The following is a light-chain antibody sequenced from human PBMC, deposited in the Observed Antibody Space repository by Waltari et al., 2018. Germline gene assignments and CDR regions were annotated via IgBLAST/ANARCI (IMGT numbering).Light chain of an antibody. CDR1: RTVSTY. CDR3: QQSFDSVFT. J-gene: IGKJ3*01. Sequence: IQLTQSPSSLSPSVGARFTITCRAGRTVSTYLNWYQQKPGKAPKLLIYAASILQSGVPSRFSGSGSGTEFSLTIASLQPEDSATYYCQQSFDSVFTFGPGTTVNV. V-gene: IGKV1-39*01. CDR2: AAS.